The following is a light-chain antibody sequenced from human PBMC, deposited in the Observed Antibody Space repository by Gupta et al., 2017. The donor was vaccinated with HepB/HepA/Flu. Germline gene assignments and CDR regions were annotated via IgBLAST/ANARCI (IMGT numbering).Light chain of an antibody. CDR3: LQSYSNPYT. CDR2: AAS. CDR1: QSIRSY. Sequence: DIQITQSPSSLSASVGDRVTITCRASQSIRSYLNWYQQKPGKAPKLLIYAASSLQSGVPSRFSGSGSGTDFTLTISSLQPEDFATYYCLQSYSNPYTFGQGTKVEIK. J-gene: IGKJ2*01. V-gene: IGKV1-39*01.